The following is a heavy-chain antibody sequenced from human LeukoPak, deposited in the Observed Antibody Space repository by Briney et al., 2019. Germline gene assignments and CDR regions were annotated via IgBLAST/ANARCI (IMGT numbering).Heavy chain of an antibody. CDR3: GRDCYGPKDH. CDR2: IKEDGSEI. V-gene: IGHV3-7*01. J-gene: IGHJ4*02. CDR1: GFTLSNYW. D-gene: IGHD2-2*01. Sequence: PGGSLRLSCEASGFTLSNYWMTWVRQAPGKGLEWVANIKEDGSEIHYVDSVKGRFTISRDNAKNSLHQQMKSLRIEDTAVYYCGRDCYGPKDHWGQGTLVTVSS.